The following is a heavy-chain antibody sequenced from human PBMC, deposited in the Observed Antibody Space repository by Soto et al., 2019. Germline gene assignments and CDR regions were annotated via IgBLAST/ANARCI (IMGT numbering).Heavy chain of an antibody. CDR1: GFTSS. CDR2: SDFSGRLT. Sequence: EVQILESGGALIQPGGSLRLSCAASGFTSSMTWVRQAPGKGLEWASASDFSGRLTYYADSVKGRFTIFRDTSVNTLFLQMNSLRTEDTAVYYCANILVGQWLVPGGYWGPGTLVTVSS. V-gene: IGHV3-23*01. CDR3: ANILVGQWLVPGGY. J-gene: IGHJ4*02. D-gene: IGHD6-19*01.